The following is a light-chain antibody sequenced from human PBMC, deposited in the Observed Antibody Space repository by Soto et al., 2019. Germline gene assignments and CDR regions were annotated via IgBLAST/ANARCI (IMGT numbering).Light chain of an antibody. Sequence: QSVLTQSPSTSGTPGQRVTISCSGSSSNIGSESVNWYQQLPGTAPKLLIYSYNQRPSGVPDRFSGSKSGTSASLAISGLQSEDESDYICAAWDDTLNGYVFGLRTTLNLL. CDR2: SYN. CDR3: AAWDDTLNGYV. J-gene: IGLJ1*01. V-gene: IGLV1-44*01. CDR1: SSNIGSES.